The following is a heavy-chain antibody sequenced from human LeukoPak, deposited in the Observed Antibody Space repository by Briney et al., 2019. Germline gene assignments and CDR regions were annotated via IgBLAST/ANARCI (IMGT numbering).Heavy chain of an antibody. CDR1: GYTFTGYY. D-gene: IGHD3-10*01. J-gene: IGHJ5*02. Sequence: ASVKVSCKASGYTFTGYYMHWVRQAPGEGLVWMGRINPNSGGTNYAQKFQGRVTMTKDTSISTGYMELSRLRSDDTAVYYCARAPLGYNWFDPWGQGTLVTVSS. CDR2: INPNSGGT. CDR3: ARAPLGYNWFDP. V-gene: IGHV1-2*06.